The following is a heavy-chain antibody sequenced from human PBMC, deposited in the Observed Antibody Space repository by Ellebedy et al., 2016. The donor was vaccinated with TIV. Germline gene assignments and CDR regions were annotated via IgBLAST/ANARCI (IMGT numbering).Heavy chain of an antibody. Sequence: GESLKISCAAFGFTFSGFWMTWFRQPPGKGLEWGPNIRQDGSDTSYLDSVKGRFTISRDNAKNLLYLQMSSLEAEDTAVYYCARRTGTTGWAFDPWGQGTLVTVSS. CDR2: IRQDGSDT. CDR1: GFTFSGFW. V-gene: IGHV3-7*01. J-gene: IGHJ5*02. D-gene: IGHD1-1*01. CDR3: ARRTGTTGWAFDP.